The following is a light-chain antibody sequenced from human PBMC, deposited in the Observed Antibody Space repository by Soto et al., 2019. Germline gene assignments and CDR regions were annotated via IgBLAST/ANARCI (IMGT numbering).Light chain of an antibody. CDR1: QRVTSN. Sequence: EIVMTQSPATLSVSPGERATLSCRASQRVTSNLAWYQQRPGQAPRLLIYGTSTRATGIPARFSGSGSGTEYTLTISILQSEDFAVYYCQQYNSWPPLVAFGGGTQVEIK. J-gene: IGKJ4*01. CDR2: GTS. V-gene: IGKV3-15*01. CDR3: QQYNSWPPLVA.